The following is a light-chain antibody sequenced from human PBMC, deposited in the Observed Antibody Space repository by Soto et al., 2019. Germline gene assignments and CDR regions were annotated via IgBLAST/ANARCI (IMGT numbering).Light chain of an antibody. V-gene: IGLV1-40*03. CDR3: QSYGTTLSGLYV. CDR2: DSN. CDR1: SSNIGAGQD. J-gene: IGLJ1*01. Sequence: QSALTQPPSVSGAPGQRVTISCTGTSSNIGAGQDVHWYRQLPGAAPKFLISDSNNRASGVPDRFSVSKSGASASLAITGLPAEDERDYLSQSYGTTLSGLYVFGTGTKVTVL.